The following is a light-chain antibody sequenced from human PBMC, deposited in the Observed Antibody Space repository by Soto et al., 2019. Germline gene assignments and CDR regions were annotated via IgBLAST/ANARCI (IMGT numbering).Light chain of an antibody. Sequence: EIVLTQSPGTLSLSPGERATLSCRASQTVTRSYLAWYQQKPGQAPRLLIYGASTRATGIPARFSGSGSGTDFTLTISRLEPEDFAVYYCQQYCSSPPVTFGQGTKVEIK. CDR3: QQYCSSPPVT. CDR1: QTVTRSY. J-gene: IGKJ1*01. V-gene: IGKV3-20*01. CDR2: GAS.